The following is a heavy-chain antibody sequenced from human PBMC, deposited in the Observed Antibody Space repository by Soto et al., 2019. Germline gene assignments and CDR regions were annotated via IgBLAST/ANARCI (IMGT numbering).Heavy chain of an antibody. J-gene: IGHJ3*02. CDR3: AHSSPDHYDLNALDI. CDR1: GFSLSTSGVG. V-gene: IGHV2-5*02. CDR2: ISWDDDK. Sequence: QITLKESGPTLVKPTQTLTLTCTFSGFSLSTSGVGVGWIRQPPGKALEWLALISWDDDKRYRPSLKSRLTITKDTSKNQVDLTMTNMDPVDTATYYCAHSSPDHYDLNALDIWGQGTMVTVSS. D-gene: IGHD4-17*01.